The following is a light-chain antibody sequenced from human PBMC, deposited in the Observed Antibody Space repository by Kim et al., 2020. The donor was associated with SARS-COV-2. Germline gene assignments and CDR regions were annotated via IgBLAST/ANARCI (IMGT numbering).Light chain of an antibody. CDR2: RNN. CDR3: ASWDDILL. J-gene: IGLJ2*01. V-gene: IGLV1-47*01. Sequence: ELTQPPSASGTPGQRVTISCSGSSSNIGSDYVYWYQQFPGTAPKLLIYRNNQRPSGVPDRFSGSKSGTSASLAISGLRSEDEADYYCASWDDILLFGGGTKVTVL. CDR1: SSNIGSDY.